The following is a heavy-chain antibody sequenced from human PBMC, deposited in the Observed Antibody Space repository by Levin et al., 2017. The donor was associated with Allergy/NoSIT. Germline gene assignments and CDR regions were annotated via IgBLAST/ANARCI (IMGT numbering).Heavy chain of an antibody. CDR3: ARGGEAVVVAATESAFDI. D-gene: IGHD2-15*01. J-gene: IGHJ3*02. CDR1: GGSFSGYY. V-gene: IGHV4-34*01. Sequence: SQTLSLTCAVYGGSFSGYYWSWIRQPPGKGLEWIGEINHSGSTNYNPSLKSRVTISVDTSKNQFSLKLSSVTAADTAVYYCARGGEAVVVAATESAFDIWGQGTMVTVSS. CDR2: INHSGST.